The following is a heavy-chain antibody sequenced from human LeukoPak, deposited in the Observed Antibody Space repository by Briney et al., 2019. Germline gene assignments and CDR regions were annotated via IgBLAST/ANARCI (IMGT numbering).Heavy chain of an antibody. J-gene: IGHJ3*01. D-gene: IGHD3-10*01. CDR3: ARLRGIHSGSHYHDASDV. V-gene: IGHV4-4*09. Sequence: TSETLSLTCTVAGGSISNYDGSWIRQPAGKGLEWSGYIHMSGSTNYNPSLKSRIAMSLDTSQNPFPLKLNSVTAADTAVYYCARLRGIHSGSHYHDASDVWGQGTMVTVSS. CDR1: GGSISNYD. CDR2: IHMSGST.